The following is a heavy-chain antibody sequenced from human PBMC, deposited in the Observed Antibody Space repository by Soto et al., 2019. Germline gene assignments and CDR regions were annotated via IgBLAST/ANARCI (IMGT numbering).Heavy chain of an antibody. CDR1: GFTFSSYA. CDR2: ISGSGGST. Sequence: GESLKISCAASGFTFSSYAMSWVRQAPGKGLEWVSAISGSGGSTYYADSVKGRFTISRDNSKNTLYLQMNSLRAEDTAVYYCAKDPRRGRGQWLVRLDWFDPWGQGTLVTVSS. V-gene: IGHV3-23*01. CDR3: AKDPRRGRGQWLVRLDWFDP. D-gene: IGHD6-19*01. J-gene: IGHJ5*02.